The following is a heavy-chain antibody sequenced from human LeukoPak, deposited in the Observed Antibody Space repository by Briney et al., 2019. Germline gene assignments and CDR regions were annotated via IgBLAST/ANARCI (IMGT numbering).Heavy chain of an antibody. Sequence: ASVRVSCKASGYTFTNYGISWVRQAPGQGLEWMGWIRVNNGNTKFAQKVQDRVTMTTDTSTSTAYMELRSLRSDDTAVYYCGRAVGSTPYFYYGMDVWGQGTTVTVSS. J-gene: IGHJ6*02. D-gene: IGHD1-26*01. CDR1: GYTFTNYG. V-gene: IGHV1-18*01. CDR3: GRAVGSTPYFYYGMDV. CDR2: IRVNNGNT.